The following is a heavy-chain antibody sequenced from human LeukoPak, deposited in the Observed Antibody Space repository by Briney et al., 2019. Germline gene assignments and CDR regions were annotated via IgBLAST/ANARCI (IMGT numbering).Heavy chain of an antibody. Sequence: PSETLSLTCTVSGGSISSSSYYWGWIRQPPGKGLEWIGSIYYSGSTYYNPSLKSRVTISVDTSKNQFSLKLSSVTAADTAVYYCASPPLAARMDVWGKGTKVTVSS. V-gene: IGHV4-39*01. D-gene: IGHD6-6*01. J-gene: IGHJ6*03. CDR3: ASPPLAARMDV. CDR1: GGSISSSSYY. CDR2: IYYSGST.